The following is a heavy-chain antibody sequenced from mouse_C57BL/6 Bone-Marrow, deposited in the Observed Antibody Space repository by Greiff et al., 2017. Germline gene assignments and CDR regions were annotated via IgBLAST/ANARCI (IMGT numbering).Heavy chain of an antibody. CDR1: GFNIKDDY. CDR3: ATATVVPYWYFDV. V-gene: IGHV14-4*01. J-gene: IGHJ1*03. Sequence: EVQVVESGAELVRPGASVKLSCTASGFNIKDDYMHWVKQRPEQGLEWIGWIDPENGDTEYASKFQGKATITADTSSNTAYLQLSSLTSEDTAVYYCATATVVPYWYFDVWGTGTTVTVSA. D-gene: IGHD1-1*01. CDR2: IDPENGDT.